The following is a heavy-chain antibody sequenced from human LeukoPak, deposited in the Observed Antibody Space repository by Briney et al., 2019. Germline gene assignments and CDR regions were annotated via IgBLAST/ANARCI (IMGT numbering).Heavy chain of an antibody. Sequence: GASVKVSCKVSGYTLTELSMHWVRQAPGQGLEWMGWINAYNGNTNYAQKLRGRVSMTTDTSTSTSYMELRSLRSDDTAVYYCARDRNLNRYDSSGYYVPYFDYWGQGTLVTVSS. D-gene: IGHD3-22*01. CDR2: INAYNGNT. V-gene: IGHV1-18*01. CDR3: ARDRNLNRYDSSGYYVPYFDY. J-gene: IGHJ4*02. CDR1: GYTLTELS.